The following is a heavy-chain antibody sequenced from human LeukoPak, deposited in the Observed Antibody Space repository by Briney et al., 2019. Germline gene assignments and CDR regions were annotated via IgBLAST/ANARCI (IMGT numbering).Heavy chain of an antibody. CDR2: TRKKANSYTT. D-gene: IGHD5-18*01. Sequence: PGGTLRLSCAASGFTFSDYYMDWVRLAPGKGLEWIGRTRKKANSYTTEYAASVKGRFTISRDDSKNSLYLQMNSLETEDTAVYYCARVMSVDTAVLDYWGQGTLVTVSS. V-gene: IGHV3-72*01. CDR1: GFTFSDYY. J-gene: IGHJ4*02. CDR3: ARVMSVDTAVLDY.